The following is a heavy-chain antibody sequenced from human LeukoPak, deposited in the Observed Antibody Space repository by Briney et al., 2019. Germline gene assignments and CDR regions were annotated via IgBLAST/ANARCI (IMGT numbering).Heavy chain of an antibody. V-gene: IGHV4-59*01. CDR3: ARDARAGHYYGMDL. Sequence: PSETLSLTCTVSGGSISSYYWSWIRQPPGKGLEWIGYIYYSGSTNYNPSLKSRVTISVDTSKNQFSLKLSSVTAADTAVYYCARDARAGHYYGMDLWGQGTTVTVSS. J-gene: IGHJ6*02. D-gene: IGHD6-19*01. CDR1: GGSISSYY. CDR2: IYYSGST.